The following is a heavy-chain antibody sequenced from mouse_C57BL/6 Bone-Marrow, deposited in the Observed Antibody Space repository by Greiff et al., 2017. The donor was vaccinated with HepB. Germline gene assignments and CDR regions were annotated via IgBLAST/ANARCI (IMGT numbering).Heavy chain of an antibody. Sequence: QVQLQQPGAELVMPGASVKLSCKASGYTFTSYWMHWVKQRPGQGLEWIGEIDPSDSYTNYNQKFKGKSTLTVDKSSSTAHMQLSSLTSEDSAVYYCALYYYGSVYWGQGTTLTVSS. CDR1: GYTFTSYW. J-gene: IGHJ2*01. CDR3: ALYYYGSVY. CDR2: IDPSDSYT. D-gene: IGHD1-1*01. V-gene: IGHV1-69*01.